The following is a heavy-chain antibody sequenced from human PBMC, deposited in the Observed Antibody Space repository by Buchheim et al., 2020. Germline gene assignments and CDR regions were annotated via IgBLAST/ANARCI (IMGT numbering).Heavy chain of an antibody. V-gene: IGHV3-7*03. D-gene: IGHD2/OR15-2a*01. CDR1: GFTFSRHW. CDR3: ARGASMSMDV. Sequence: EVQLVESGGGLVQPGGSLRLSCAASGFTFSRHWMNWVRQAPGKGLEWVANIKQDGSEKNYVDSVKGRFTISRDNAEASVHLQMSSLRAEDTAVYYCARGASMSMDVWAQGTT. CDR2: IKQDGSEK. J-gene: IGHJ6*02.